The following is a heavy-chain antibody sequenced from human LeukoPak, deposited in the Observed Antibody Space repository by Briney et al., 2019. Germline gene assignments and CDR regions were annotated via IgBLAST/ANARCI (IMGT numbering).Heavy chain of an antibody. D-gene: IGHD3-10*02. V-gene: IGHV3-23*01. Sequence: GGSLRLSCAASGFTLSSYAMSWVRQAPGKGLEWVSAISGSGGTTYYADSVKGRFTISRDNAKNSLYLQMNSLRAEDTAVYHCAELGITMIGGVWGKGTTVTISS. CDR3: AELGITMIGGV. CDR1: GFTLSSYA. J-gene: IGHJ6*04. CDR2: ISGSGGTT.